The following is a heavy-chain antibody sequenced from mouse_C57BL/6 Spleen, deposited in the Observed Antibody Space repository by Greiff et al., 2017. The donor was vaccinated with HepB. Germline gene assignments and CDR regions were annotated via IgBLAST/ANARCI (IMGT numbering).Heavy chain of an antibody. Sequence: QVQLQQPGAELVKPGASVKLSCKASGYTFTSYWMHWVKQRPGQGLEWIGMIHPNSGSTNYNEKFKSKATLTVDKSSSTAYMQLSSLTSEHSAVYYCARVEDGYPFAYWGQGTLVTVSA. V-gene: IGHV1-64*01. CDR2: IHPNSGST. J-gene: IGHJ3*01. CDR1: GYTFTSYW. CDR3: ARVEDGYPFAY. D-gene: IGHD2-3*01.